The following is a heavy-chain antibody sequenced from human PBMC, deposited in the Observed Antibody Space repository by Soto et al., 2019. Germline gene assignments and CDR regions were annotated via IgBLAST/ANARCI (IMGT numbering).Heavy chain of an antibody. V-gene: IGHV3-33*01. D-gene: IGHD2-2*01. CDR3: ARDQVVVVPAAMPSYGMDV. Sequence: GGSLRLSCAASGFTFSSYGMHWVRQAPGKGLEWVAVIWYDGSNKYYADSVKGRFTISRDNSKNTLYLQMNSLRAEDTAVYYCARDQVVVVPAAMPSYGMDVWGQGTTVTVSS. CDR2: IWYDGSNK. J-gene: IGHJ6*02. CDR1: GFTFSSYG.